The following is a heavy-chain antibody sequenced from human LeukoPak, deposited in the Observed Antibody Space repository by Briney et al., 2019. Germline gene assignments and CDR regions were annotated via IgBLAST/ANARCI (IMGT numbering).Heavy chain of an antibody. Sequence: GASVKVSCKASGYTFTSCGISWVRQAPGQGLEWMGWISAYNGNTNYAQKLQGRVTMTTDTSTSTAYMELRSLRSDDTAVYYCARAILVATTTRWFDPWGQGTLVTVSS. D-gene: IGHD5-12*01. CDR2: ISAYNGNT. CDR1: GYTFTSCG. V-gene: IGHV1-18*01. J-gene: IGHJ5*02. CDR3: ARAILVATTTRWFDP.